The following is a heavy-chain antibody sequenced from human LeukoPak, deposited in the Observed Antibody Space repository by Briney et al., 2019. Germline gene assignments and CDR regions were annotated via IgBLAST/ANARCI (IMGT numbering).Heavy chain of an antibody. Sequence: ASVKVSCKASGYSFTSYGISWVRQAPGQGLEWMGWISAYNGNTKYAQKLQGRVTMTTDTSTSTAYMELRSPRSDDTAVYYCARDLGHIVVIPTAISLPWGQGTLVTVSS. V-gene: IGHV1-18*01. CDR3: ARDLGHIVVIPTAISLP. CDR2: ISAYNGNT. D-gene: IGHD2-2*01. J-gene: IGHJ5*02. CDR1: GYSFTSYG.